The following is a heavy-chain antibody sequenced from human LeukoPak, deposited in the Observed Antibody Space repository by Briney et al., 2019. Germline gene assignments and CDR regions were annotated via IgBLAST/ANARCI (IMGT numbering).Heavy chain of an antibody. J-gene: IGHJ4*02. D-gene: IGHD2-15*01. Sequence: PGGSLRLSCAASGFTFSSYSMNWVRQAPGKGLEWVSYISSSSSTIYYADSVKGRFTISRDNAKNTLFLQMNSLRPEDTAMYYCANGYCSAGSCCPFDYWGQGALITVSA. CDR3: ANGYCSAGSCCPFDY. CDR2: ISSSSSTI. CDR1: GFTFSSYS. V-gene: IGHV3-48*01.